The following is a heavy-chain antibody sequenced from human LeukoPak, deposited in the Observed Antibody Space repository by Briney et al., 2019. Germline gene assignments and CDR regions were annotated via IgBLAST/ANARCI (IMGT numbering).Heavy chain of an antibody. Sequence: PGGSLRLSCAASGFSFSDAWMNWVRQAPGKGLEWVGHIKSKVDGGTPDYVAPVKGRFTISRDDSRNTLYLQMNSLRAEDTAVYYCARRQGSYFDTSGYYYGWGQGTLVTVSS. D-gene: IGHD3-22*01. CDR3: ARRQGSYFDTSGYYYG. J-gene: IGHJ4*02. V-gene: IGHV3-15*07. CDR1: GFSFSDAW. CDR2: IKSKVDGGTP.